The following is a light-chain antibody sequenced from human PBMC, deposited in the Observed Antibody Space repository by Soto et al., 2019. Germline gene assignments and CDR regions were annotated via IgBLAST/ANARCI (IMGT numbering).Light chain of an antibody. J-gene: IGKJ5*01. CDR2: WAS. Sequence: DIVMTQSPDSLAVSLGERATINCESSKSFLLSSNNKNYLAWYQQKPGQPPRLIXYWASTRASGVPDRFSGSGSGTDFTLTISSLQAEDVAVYYCQQYYSTPSITCGQGTRLEIK. CDR3: QQYYSTPSIT. CDR1: KSFLLSSNNKNY. V-gene: IGKV4-1*01.